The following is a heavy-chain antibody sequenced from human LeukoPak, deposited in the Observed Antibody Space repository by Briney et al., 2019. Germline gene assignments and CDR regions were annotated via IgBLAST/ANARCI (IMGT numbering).Heavy chain of an antibody. Sequence: SETLSLTCTVSAGSISNYFWSWIRQPAGKGLEWIGRIYTSGTTNYSPSLKSRVTMSVDTSTNQFSLKLTSVTAADTAVYYCARENGSGSCGLDFWGQGTLVTVSS. CDR1: AGSISNYF. V-gene: IGHV4-4*07. D-gene: IGHD3-10*01. CDR3: ARENGSGSCGLDF. J-gene: IGHJ4*02. CDR2: IYTSGTT.